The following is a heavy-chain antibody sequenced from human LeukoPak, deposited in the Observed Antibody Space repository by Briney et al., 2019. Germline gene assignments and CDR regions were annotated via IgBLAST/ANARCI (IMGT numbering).Heavy chain of an antibody. CDR3: AKDPTVTTDSSFDF. CDR1: GFTFSSYA. V-gene: IGHV3-23*01. J-gene: IGHJ4*02. Sequence: GGSLRLSCAASGFTFSSYARSWVRQAPGKGLEWVSAISGSGGSAYYADSVKGRFTISRDNSKNTLYLQMSSLRAEDTAIYYCAKDPTVTTDSSFDFWGQGTLVTVSS. D-gene: IGHD4-17*01. CDR2: ISGSGGSA.